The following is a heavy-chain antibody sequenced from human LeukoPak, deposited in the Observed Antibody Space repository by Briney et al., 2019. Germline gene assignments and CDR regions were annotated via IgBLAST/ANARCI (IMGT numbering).Heavy chain of an antibody. Sequence: ASVKVSCKASGGTFSSYAISWVRQAPGQGLEWMGGIIPILGIANYAQKFQGRVTITADKSTSTAYMELRSLRSDDTAVYYCARDTSYDFWSDPTELFDIWGQGTMVTVSS. CDR3: ARDTSYDFWSDPTELFDI. CDR1: GGTFSSYA. D-gene: IGHD3-3*01. CDR2: IIPILGIA. V-gene: IGHV1-69*04. J-gene: IGHJ3*02.